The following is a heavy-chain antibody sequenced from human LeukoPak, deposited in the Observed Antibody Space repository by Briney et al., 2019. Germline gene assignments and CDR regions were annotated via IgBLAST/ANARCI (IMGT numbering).Heavy chain of an antibody. Sequence: ASVKVSXKASGYTFTGYYMHWVRQAPGQGLEWMGWINPNSGGTNYAQKFQGRVTMTRDTSISTAYMELSRLRSDDTAVYYCARESAANDAFDIWGQGTMVTVSS. D-gene: IGHD2-15*01. V-gene: IGHV1-2*02. J-gene: IGHJ3*02. CDR1: GYTFTGYY. CDR3: ARESAANDAFDI. CDR2: INPNSGGT.